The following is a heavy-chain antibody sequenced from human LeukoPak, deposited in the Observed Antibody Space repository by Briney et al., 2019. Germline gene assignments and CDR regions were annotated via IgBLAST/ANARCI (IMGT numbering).Heavy chain of an antibody. CDR3: ARHAKLLWFGELSTDQYYFDY. CDR2: IDPSDSYT. CDR1: GYSFTSYW. D-gene: IGHD3-10*01. J-gene: IGHJ4*02. V-gene: IGHV5-10-1*01. Sequence: GESLKISCKGSGYSFTSYWISWVRQMPGKGLEWMGRIDPSDSYTNYSPSVQGHVTISADKSISTAYLQWSSLKASDTAMYYCARHAKLLWFGELSTDQYYFDYWGQGTLVTVSS.